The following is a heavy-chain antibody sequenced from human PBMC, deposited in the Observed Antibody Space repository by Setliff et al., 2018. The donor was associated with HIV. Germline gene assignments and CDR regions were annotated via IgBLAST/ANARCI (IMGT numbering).Heavy chain of an antibody. CDR1: GFTFDDYA. V-gene: IGHV3-9*01. CDR3: ARDFQWSTVNTPLNYQYGMDV. Sequence: PGGSLRLSCAASGFTFDDYAMHWVRQAPGKGLEWVSGISWNSGSIGYADSVKGRFTISRDNAKNSLYLQMNSLRAEDTAVYYCARDFQWSTVNTPLNYQYGMDVWGQGTTVTVSS. J-gene: IGHJ6*02. D-gene: IGHD4-17*01. CDR2: ISWNSGSI.